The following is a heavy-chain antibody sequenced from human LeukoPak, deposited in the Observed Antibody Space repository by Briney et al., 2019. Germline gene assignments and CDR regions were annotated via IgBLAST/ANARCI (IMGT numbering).Heavy chain of an antibody. CDR1: GRSISRYY. CDR2: IYYSGSN. Sequence: SETLSLTCTVSGRSISRYYWSWIRQPPGKGLEWIVYIYYSGSNNYNTSLKSRVNISVDTSKNQFSLKLSSVTAADTAVYYCARAPRGTDYGDYYFDYWGQGTLVTVSS. CDR3: ARAPRGTDYGDYYFDY. D-gene: IGHD4-17*01. J-gene: IGHJ4*02. V-gene: IGHV4-59*01.